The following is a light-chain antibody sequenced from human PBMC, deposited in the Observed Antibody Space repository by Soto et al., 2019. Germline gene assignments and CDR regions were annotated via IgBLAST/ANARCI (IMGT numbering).Light chain of an antibody. Sequence: QSVLTQPPSASGSPGQSVTISCTGTSSDVGGYNYVSWYQQHPGKAPKLMIYEINERPSGVPDRFSGSKSGSTASLTVSGLQAEDEADYYCSSFAGSGTVFGTGTK. V-gene: IGLV2-8*01. CDR3: SSFAGSGTV. CDR1: SSDVGGYNY. CDR2: EIN. J-gene: IGLJ1*01.